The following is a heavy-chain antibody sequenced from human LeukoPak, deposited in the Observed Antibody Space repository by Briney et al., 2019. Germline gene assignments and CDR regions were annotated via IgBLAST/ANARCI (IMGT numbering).Heavy chain of an antibody. Sequence: PGGSLRLSCAASGFTFSSYAMHWVRQAPGKGLEWVAVISYDGSNKYYADSVKGRFTISRDNSKNTPYLQMNSLRAEDTAVHYCSRDLSRIAAAPSYYYGMDVWGQGTTDTVSS. D-gene: IGHD6-13*01. CDR1: GFTFSSYA. CDR3: SRDLSRIAAAPSYYYGMDV. CDR2: ISYDGSNK. J-gene: IGHJ6*02. V-gene: IGHV3-30-3*01.